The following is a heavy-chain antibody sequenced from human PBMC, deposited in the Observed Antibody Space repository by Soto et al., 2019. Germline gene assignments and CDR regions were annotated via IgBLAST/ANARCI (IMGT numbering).Heavy chain of an antibody. CDR3: AADPRIGSSTPVFGY. CDR1: GFTFSSYA. Sequence: GGSLRLSCAASGFTFSSYAMSWVRQAPGKGLEWVSTISTSGGSAFYADSVKGRCTISRDNSKNTLYLQMNSLRVEDTAVYYCAADPRIGSSTPVFGYWGQGSLVTVSS. D-gene: IGHD6-13*01. J-gene: IGHJ4*02. V-gene: IGHV3-23*01. CDR2: ISTSGGSA.